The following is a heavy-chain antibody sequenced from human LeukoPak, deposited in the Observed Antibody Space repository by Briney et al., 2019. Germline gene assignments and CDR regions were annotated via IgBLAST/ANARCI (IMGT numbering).Heavy chain of an antibody. J-gene: IGHJ4*02. CDR1: GFTFSSYA. CDR2: ISYDGSNK. V-gene: IGHV3-30-3*01. CDR3: ARDRAFYDSSGYYFDY. Sequence: GGSLRLSCAASGFTFSSYAMHWVRQAPGKGLEWVAVISYDGSNKYYADSVKGRFTISRDNSKNTLYLQMNSLRAEDTAVYYCARDRAFYDSSGYYFDYWGLGTLVTVSS. D-gene: IGHD3-22*01.